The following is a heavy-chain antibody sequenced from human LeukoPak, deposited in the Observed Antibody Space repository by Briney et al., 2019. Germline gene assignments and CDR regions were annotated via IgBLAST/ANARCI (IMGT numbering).Heavy chain of an antibody. D-gene: IGHD1/OR15-1a*01. Sequence: PWGSLRLSCAASGFTVSSNYMSWVRQAPGKGLEWVSVIYSGGSTYYADSVKGRFTISRDNSKNTLYLQMNSLRAEDTALYYCAKDEQVNWFDPWGQGTLVSVSS. V-gene: IGHV3-66*01. J-gene: IGHJ5*02. CDR1: GFTVSSNY. CDR2: IYSGGST. CDR3: AKDEQVNWFDP.